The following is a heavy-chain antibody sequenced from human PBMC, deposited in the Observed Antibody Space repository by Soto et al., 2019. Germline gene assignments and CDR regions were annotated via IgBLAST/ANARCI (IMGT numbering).Heavy chain of an antibody. D-gene: IGHD2-2*01. J-gene: IGHJ5*02. V-gene: IGHV3-33*01. Sequence: PVGSLRLSCEASGFTLSSYGMHWVRQAPCKGLEWVAVIWFDGSKEFYAAAVEGRFTISRDNYKNMVYLEMNSPRDVDTAVYYCARAVPAAKGWLDPWGQGTKVTVSS. CDR3: ARAVPAAKGWLDP. CDR2: IWFDGSKE. CDR1: GFTLSSYG.